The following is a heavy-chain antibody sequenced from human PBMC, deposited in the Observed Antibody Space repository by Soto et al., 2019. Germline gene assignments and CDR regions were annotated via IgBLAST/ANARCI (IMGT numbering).Heavy chain of an antibody. D-gene: IGHD3-3*01. Sequence: LSLTCTVSGGSISSGDYYWSWIRQPPGKGLEWIGYIYYSGSTYYNPSLKSRVTISVDTSKNQFSLKLSSVTAADTAVYYCARAKHWSGIDYWGQGTLVTVSS. J-gene: IGHJ4*02. CDR3: ARAKHWSGIDY. CDR1: GGSISSGDYY. V-gene: IGHV4-30-4*01. CDR2: IYYSGST.